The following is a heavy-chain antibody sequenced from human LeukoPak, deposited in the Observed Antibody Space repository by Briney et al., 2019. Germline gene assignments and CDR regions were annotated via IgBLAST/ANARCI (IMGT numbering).Heavy chain of an antibody. Sequence: SETLSLTCTVSGGSISSSTYYWGWIRQPPGKGLEWIGNIYYSGSTYYNPSLKSRVTISVDTSKNQFSLKLSSVTAADTAVYYCASRDLYGSGSYYRGVFDYWGQGTLVTVSS. D-gene: IGHD3-10*01. V-gene: IGHV4-39*01. CDR1: GGSISSSTYY. J-gene: IGHJ4*02. CDR3: ASRDLYGSGSYYRGVFDY. CDR2: IYYSGST.